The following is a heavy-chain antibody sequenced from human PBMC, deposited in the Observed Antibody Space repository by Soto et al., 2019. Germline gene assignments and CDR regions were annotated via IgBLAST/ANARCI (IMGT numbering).Heavy chain of an antibody. D-gene: IGHD3-3*01. CDR2: IKQDGSEK. V-gene: IGHV3-7*01. CDR3: ARSITIFGVVTLYYYYYMDV. Sequence: GGSLRLSCAASGFAFSSYWMSWVRQAPGKGLEWVANIKQDGSEKYYVDSVKGRFTISRDNAKNSLYLQMNSLRAEDTAVYYCARSITIFGVVTLYYYYYMDVWGKGTTVTVSS. CDR1: GFAFSSYW. J-gene: IGHJ6*03.